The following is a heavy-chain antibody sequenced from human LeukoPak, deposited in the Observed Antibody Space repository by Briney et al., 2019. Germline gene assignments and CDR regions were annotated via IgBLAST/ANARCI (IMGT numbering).Heavy chain of an antibody. Sequence: SGGPLRLSCAASGFSFSTYAMNWVRQGPGKGLEWVATISGSGYTTYYADSEKGRFTISRDNSKNTLFLQMDSLRAEDTAVFFCARYCSSSTCQGSSYYFGMDVWGQGTTVTVSS. CDR1: GFSFSTYA. D-gene: IGHD2-2*01. CDR2: ISGSGYTT. V-gene: IGHV3-23*01. J-gene: IGHJ6*02. CDR3: ARYCSSSTCQGSSYYFGMDV.